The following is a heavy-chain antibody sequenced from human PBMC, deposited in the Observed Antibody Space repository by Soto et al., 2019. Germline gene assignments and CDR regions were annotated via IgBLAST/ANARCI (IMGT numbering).Heavy chain of an antibody. CDR1: GCTFDTYA. V-gene: IGHV1-69*06. CDR2: VIPMFLKP. D-gene: IGHD3-16*01. CDR3: VRGGGEMANPPPYLY. J-gene: IGHJ4*02. Sequence: SVKVSCKASGCTFDTYAISWVRQAPGQGLEWMGGVIPMFLKPNYAQKFKGRVTITAVKSTNTVYMEMISLMSEDTAVYYCVRGGGEMANPPPYLYWGQGTLVTVSS.